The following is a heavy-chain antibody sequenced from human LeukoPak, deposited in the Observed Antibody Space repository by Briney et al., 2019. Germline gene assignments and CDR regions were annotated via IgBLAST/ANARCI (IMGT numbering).Heavy chain of an antibody. D-gene: IGHD3-22*01. Sequence: GGSLRLSCAASGFTVSSNYMSCVRQARGKGLEWVSVIYSRGSTYYSDSVKGRFTISRDNSKNTLYLQMNSLRAEDTAVYYCAREYDSSGYQSYGMDVWGQGTTVTVS. V-gene: IGHV3-53*01. J-gene: IGHJ6*02. CDR2: IYSRGST. CDR1: GFTVSSNY. CDR3: AREYDSSGYQSYGMDV.